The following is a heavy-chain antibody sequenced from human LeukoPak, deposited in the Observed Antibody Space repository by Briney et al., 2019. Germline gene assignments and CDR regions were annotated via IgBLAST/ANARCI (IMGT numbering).Heavy chain of an antibody. V-gene: IGHV3-30*02. Sequence: GGSLRLSCAASGFTFSSYGMHWVRQAPGKGLEWVAFIRYDGSNKYYADSVKGRFTISRDNSKNTLYLQMNSLRAEDTAVYYCARGYYDSSGYSGAFDIWGQGTMVTVSS. CDR3: ARGYYDSSGYSGAFDI. CDR2: IRYDGSNK. D-gene: IGHD3-22*01. CDR1: GFTFSSYG. J-gene: IGHJ3*02.